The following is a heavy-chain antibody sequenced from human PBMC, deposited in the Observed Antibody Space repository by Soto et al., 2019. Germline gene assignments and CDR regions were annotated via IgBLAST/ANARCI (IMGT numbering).Heavy chain of an antibody. D-gene: IGHD1-1*01. Sequence: ASVKVSCKTSGYTFTEYYMHWVRHAPGQGLEWMGWINPNSGGPISAQKFQGRVTMTRYTSISTDYLELSRLRSDDTAVYYCARGGTTSLDYWGQGTQFTVSS. CDR3: ARGGTTSLDY. CDR2: INPNSGGP. CDR1: GYTFTEYY. J-gene: IGHJ4*02. V-gene: IGHV1-2*02.